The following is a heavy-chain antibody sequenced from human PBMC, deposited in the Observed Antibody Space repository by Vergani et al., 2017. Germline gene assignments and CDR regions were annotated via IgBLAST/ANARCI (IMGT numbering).Heavy chain of an antibody. J-gene: IGHJ3*02. CDR2: ISGSGGST. Sequence: EVQLLESGGGLVQPGGSLRLSCAASGFPFSSYAMSWVRQAPGKGLEWVSAISGSGGSTYYADSVKGRFTISRDNSKNTLYLQMNSLRAEDTAVYYCAKGREVVVAATNAFDIWGQGTMVTVSS. D-gene: IGHD2-15*01. CDR1: GFPFSSYA. V-gene: IGHV3-23*01. CDR3: AKGREVVVAATNAFDI.